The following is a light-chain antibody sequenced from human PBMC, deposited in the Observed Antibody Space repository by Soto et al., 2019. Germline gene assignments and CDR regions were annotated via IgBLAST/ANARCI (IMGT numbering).Light chain of an antibody. Sequence: LXPGERATLSCRASQSVSSSYLAWYQQKPGQAPRLLIYGASSRATGIPDRFSGSGSATVSPLTISRLEPEDVAVYCCQQYDSSPGTFGQGTKVEIK. CDR3: QQYDSSPGT. CDR1: QSVSSSY. V-gene: IGKV3-20*01. CDR2: GAS. J-gene: IGKJ1*01.